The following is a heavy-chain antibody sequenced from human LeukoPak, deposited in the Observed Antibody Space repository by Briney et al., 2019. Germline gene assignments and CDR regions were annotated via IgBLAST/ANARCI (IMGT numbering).Heavy chain of an antibody. D-gene: IGHD6-13*01. CDR3: ARDRRIAAAGIYAFDI. CDR2: IKQDGSEK. V-gene: IGHV3-7*01. CDR1: GFTFSSYW. J-gene: IGHJ3*02. Sequence: GGSLRLSCAASGFTFSSYWMSWVRQAPGKGLEWVANIKQDGSEKYYVDSVKGRFTISRDNAKNSLYLQMNSLRAEDTAVYYCARDRRIAAAGIYAFDIWGQGTMVTVSS.